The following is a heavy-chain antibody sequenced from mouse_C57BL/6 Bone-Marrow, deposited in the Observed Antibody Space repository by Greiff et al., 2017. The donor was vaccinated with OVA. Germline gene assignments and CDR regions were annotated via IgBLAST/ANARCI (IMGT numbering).Heavy chain of an antibody. D-gene: IGHD1-1*01. Sequence: VQLQQSGAELVRPGTSVKMSCKASGYTFTNYWIGWAKQRPGHGLEWIGDIYPGGGYTNYNEKFKGKATLTADKSSSTAYMQFISLTSEASAIYYCSKSASFISTVASTGYFDYWGQGTTLTVSS. CDR1: GYTFTNYW. CDR3: SKSASFISTVASTGYFDY. V-gene: IGHV1-63*01. J-gene: IGHJ2*01. CDR2: IYPGGGYT.